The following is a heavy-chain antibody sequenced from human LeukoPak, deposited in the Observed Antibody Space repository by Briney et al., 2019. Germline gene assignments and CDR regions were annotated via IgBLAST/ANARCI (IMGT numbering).Heavy chain of an antibody. D-gene: IGHD6-19*01. CDR3: AREGSSSGWRPFDI. V-gene: IGHV4-4*07. CDR1: GGSISSYY. Sequence: SETLSLICSVSGGSISSYYWSWIRQPAGKGLEWIGRIKNSGNTNYNPSLESRVTLSLDTSKNQFSLNLSSVTAADTAVYYCAREGSSSGWRPFDIWGQGTVVTVSS. CDR2: IKNSGNT. J-gene: IGHJ3*02.